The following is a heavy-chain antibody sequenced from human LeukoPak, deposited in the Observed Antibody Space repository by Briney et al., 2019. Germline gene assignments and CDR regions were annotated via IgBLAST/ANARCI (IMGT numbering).Heavy chain of an antibody. J-gene: IGHJ6*03. Sequence: GGSLRLSYAASGFTFSSYGMSWVRQAPGKGLEWVSAISGSGGSTYYADSVKGRFTISRDNSKNTLYLQMNSLRAEDTAVYYCAKEVGGLLWFGELLSDYYYMDVWGKGTTVTISS. V-gene: IGHV3-23*01. CDR3: AKEVGGLLWFGELLSDYYYMDV. CDR2: ISGSGGST. CDR1: GFTFSSYG. D-gene: IGHD3-10*01.